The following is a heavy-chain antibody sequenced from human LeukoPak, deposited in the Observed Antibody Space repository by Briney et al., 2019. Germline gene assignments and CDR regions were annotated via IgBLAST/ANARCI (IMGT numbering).Heavy chain of an antibody. Sequence: GASVKVSCKASGHTFTSYYIHWVRQAPGQGLEWMGIINPSGGSTSYSQKFQGRVTLTRDTSTRKVYMELSSLRSEDTAVFYCARTLDSDSSGYYLNYWGQGTLVTVSS. V-gene: IGHV1-46*01. J-gene: IGHJ4*02. CDR2: INPSGGST. D-gene: IGHD3-22*01. CDR1: GHTFTSYY. CDR3: ARTLDSDSSGYYLNY.